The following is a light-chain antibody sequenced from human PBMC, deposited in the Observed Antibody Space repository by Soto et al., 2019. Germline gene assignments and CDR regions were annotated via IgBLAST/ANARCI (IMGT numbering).Light chain of an antibody. CDR2: EVN. CDR1: SSDIGGYNY. J-gene: IGLJ1*01. Sequence: QSALTQPPSASGSTGPSVTISCTGASSDIGGYNYVSWYQQHPGKVPKLMIYEVNKRPSGVPDRFSGSKSGNTASLTVSGLQADDKADYYCTSYAGGNNVFGTGTKVTV. V-gene: IGLV2-8*01. CDR3: TSYAGGNNV.